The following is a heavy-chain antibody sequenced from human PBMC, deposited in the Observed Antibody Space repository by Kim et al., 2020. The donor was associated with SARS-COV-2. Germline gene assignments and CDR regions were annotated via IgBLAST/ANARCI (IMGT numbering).Heavy chain of an antibody. D-gene: IGHD6-19*01. CDR3: ARDSERDSSGWYGNWFDP. Sequence: ASVKVSCKASGYTFTGYYMHWVRQAPGQGLEWRGWINPNSGGTNYAQKFQGRVTMTRDTSISTAYMELSRLRSDDTAVYYCARDSERDSSGWYGNWFDPWGQGTLVTVSS. CDR2: INPNSGGT. V-gene: IGHV1-2*02. J-gene: IGHJ5*02. CDR1: GYTFTGYY.